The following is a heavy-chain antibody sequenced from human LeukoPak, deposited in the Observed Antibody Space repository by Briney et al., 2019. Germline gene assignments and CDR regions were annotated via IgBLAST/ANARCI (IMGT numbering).Heavy chain of an antibody. D-gene: IGHD2-2*01. CDR2: IYSGGDT. Sequence: GGPLRLSCAVSGFNVSSNFMTWVRQAPGKGLEWVSLIYSGGDTFYTDSVKGRFTISRDNSKNTLFLQMNNLRGEDTAVYYCAKYSPKASASTSFDPWGQGTLVTVSS. V-gene: IGHV3-66*01. CDR3: AKYSPKASASTSFDP. J-gene: IGHJ5*02. CDR1: GFNVSSNF.